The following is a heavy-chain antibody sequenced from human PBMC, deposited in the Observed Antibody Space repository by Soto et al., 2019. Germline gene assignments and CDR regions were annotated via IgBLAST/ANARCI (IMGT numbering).Heavy chain of an antibody. CDR3: ARDADTTGHYSHFDL. J-gene: IGHJ4*02. D-gene: IGHD3-9*01. V-gene: IGHV3-33*08. CDR2: MHTGGNEK. Sequence: QVQLVESGGGVVQPGGSLRLSCAASGFTFSYYGFHWVRQAPGKGLEWVAVMHTGGNEKYYVDTVKGRFTVSRDDSRNMVYLEMGGLRAEYTAEYFCARDADTTGHYSHFDLWGRGALVAVS. CDR1: GFTFSYYG.